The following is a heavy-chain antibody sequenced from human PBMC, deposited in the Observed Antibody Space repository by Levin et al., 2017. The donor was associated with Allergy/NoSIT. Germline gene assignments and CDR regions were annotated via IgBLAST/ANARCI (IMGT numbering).Heavy chain of an antibody. CDR3: AKGMRRVGATASDF. V-gene: IGHV3-23*01. D-gene: IGHD1-26*01. Sequence: SCASSGFTFNNYLMSWVRQAPGKGLEWVSSISSSGESIYYAASVRGRFTISRDNSNNTVSLQMNSLRADDTALYFCAKGMRRVGATASDFWGQGTLVTVSS. CDR1: GFTFNNYL. J-gene: IGHJ4*02. CDR2: ISSSGESI.